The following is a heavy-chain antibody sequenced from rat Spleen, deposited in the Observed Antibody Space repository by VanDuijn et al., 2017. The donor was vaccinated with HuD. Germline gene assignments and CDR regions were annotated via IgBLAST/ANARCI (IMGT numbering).Heavy chain of an antibody. V-gene: IGHV2-43*01. D-gene: IGHD1-11*01. Sequence: QVQLKESGPGLVQPSQTLSLTCTVSGFSLTSYHVSWVRQPPGKGLQWMGVIWTGGSITYNSLLKSRLSISRDTSKSQVFLKMNSLQTDDTGTYYCTRDGDGGYSDYWGQGVMVTVSS. CDR2: IWTGGSI. CDR3: TRDGDGGYSDY. J-gene: IGHJ2*01. CDR1: GFSLTSYH.